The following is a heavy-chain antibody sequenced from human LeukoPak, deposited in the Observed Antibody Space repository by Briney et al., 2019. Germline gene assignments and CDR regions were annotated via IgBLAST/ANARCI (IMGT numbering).Heavy chain of an antibody. CDR1: GFSLSTSGMC. D-gene: IGHD4-11*01. CDR3: ARVGVTTRAHFDY. V-gene: IGHV2-70*11. J-gene: IGHJ4*02. CDR2: IDWDHDK. Sequence: SGPTLVNPTQPLTLTSTFSGFSLSTSGMCVSWIRQPPGKALEWLARIDWDHDKYYNASLKTRLTISKATSKNQVVLPMTNMDPVGTATYFCARVGVTTRAHFDYWGQGTLVTVSS.